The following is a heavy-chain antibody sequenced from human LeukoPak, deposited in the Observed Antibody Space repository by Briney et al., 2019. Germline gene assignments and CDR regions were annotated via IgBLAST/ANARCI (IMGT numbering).Heavy chain of an antibody. CDR1: GGSISSYY. D-gene: IGHD1-26*01. CDR2: IYYSGST. J-gene: IGHJ5*02. V-gene: IGHV4-59*08. Sequence: LETLSLTCTVSGGSISSYYWSWIRQPPGKGLEWIGYIYYSGSTNYNPSLKSRVTISLDTSKNQFSLKLSSVTAADTAVYYCARHPYSGSYLNWFDPWGQGTLVTVSS. CDR3: ARHPYSGSYLNWFDP.